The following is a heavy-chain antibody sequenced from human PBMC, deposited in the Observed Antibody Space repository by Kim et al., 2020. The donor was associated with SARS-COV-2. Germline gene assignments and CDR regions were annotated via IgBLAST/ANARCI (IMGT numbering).Heavy chain of an antibody. CDR2: GDT. V-gene: IGHV3-13*01. Sequence: GDTYYVGSVKGRFTSSSENAKNSLYLQMNSLRAGDTAVYYCAREGGGMDVWGQGTTVTVSS. J-gene: IGHJ6*02. CDR3: AREGGGMDV. D-gene: IGHD1-26*01.